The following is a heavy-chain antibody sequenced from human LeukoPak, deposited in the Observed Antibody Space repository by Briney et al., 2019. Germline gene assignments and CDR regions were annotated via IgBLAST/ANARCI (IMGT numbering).Heavy chain of an antibody. CDR2: IYTSGST. CDR1: GGSISSYY. J-gene: IGHJ4*02. CDR3: ARDVPVTTIFGVVPHHRYYFDY. V-gene: IGHV4-4*07. D-gene: IGHD3-3*01. Sequence: SETLSLTCTVSGGSISSYYWSWIRQPAGKGLEWIGRIYTSGSTNYNPSLKSRVTMSVDTSKNQFSLKLSSVTAADTAVYYCARDVPVTTIFGVVPHHRYYFDYWGQGTLVTVYS.